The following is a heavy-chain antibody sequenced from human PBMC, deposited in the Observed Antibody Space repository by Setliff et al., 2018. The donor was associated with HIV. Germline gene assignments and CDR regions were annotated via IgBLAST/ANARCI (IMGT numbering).Heavy chain of an antibody. D-gene: IGHD5-12*01. CDR2: VNRDGSST. CDR3: HSGYDTEEQSYFDY. Sequence: LRLSCAASGFTFDRFWMHWVRQAPGKGLVWVSRVNRDGSSTTYADSVKDRFTISRDNAKNTLYLQMNSLRAEDTGVYHRHSGYDTEEQSYFDYWGQGALVTVSS. J-gene: IGHJ4*02. CDR1: GFTFDRFW. V-gene: IGHV3-74*01.